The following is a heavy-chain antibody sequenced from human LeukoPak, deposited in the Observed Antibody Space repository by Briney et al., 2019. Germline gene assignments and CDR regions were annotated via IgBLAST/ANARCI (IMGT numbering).Heavy chain of an antibody. V-gene: IGHV4-39*07. D-gene: IGHD3-16*02. CDR3: ARGSSSRPYDYVWGSYRFGNWFDP. J-gene: IGHJ5*02. CDR1: GGSISSSSYY. Sequence: SETLSLTCTVSGGSISSSSYYWGWIRQPPGKGLEWIGSIYYSGSTYYNPSLKSRVTISVDTSKNQFSLKLSSVTAADTAVYYCARGSSSRPYDYVWGSYRFGNWFDPWGQGTLVTVSS. CDR2: IYYSGST.